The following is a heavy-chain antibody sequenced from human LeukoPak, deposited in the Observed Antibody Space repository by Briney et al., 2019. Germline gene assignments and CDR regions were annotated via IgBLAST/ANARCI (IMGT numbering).Heavy chain of an antibody. CDR1: GFTFSSDW. Sequence: GGSLRLSCAVSGFTFSSDWMIWVRQAPGKGLEWVAVISYDGSNKYYADSVKGRFTISRDNSKNTLYLQMNSLRAEDTAVYYCARTQQLVLSHFDYWGQGTLVTVSS. CDR2: ISYDGSNK. V-gene: IGHV3-30*03. D-gene: IGHD6-13*01. J-gene: IGHJ4*02. CDR3: ARTQQLVLSHFDY.